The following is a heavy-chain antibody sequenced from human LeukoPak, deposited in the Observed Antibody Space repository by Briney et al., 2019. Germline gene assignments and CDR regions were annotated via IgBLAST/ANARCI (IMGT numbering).Heavy chain of an antibody. CDR2: IKQDGSEQ. Sequence: GGSLRLSCAAPGFTFSNAWMGWVRQAPGKGLEWVANIKQDGSEQYYVDSVKGRFTISRDNSKNTLYLQMNSLRAEDTAVYYCAKRIAWAFDIWGQGTMVTVSS. D-gene: IGHD2/OR15-2a*01. V-gene: IGHV3-7*03. J-gene: IGHJ3*02. CDR3: AKRIAWAFDI. CDR1: GFTFSNAW.